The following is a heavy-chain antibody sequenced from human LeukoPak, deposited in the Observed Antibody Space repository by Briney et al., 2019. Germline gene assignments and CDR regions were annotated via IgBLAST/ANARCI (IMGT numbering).Heavy chain of an antibody. CDR1: GFTFSSYA. J-gene: IGHJ6*03. CDR2: ISGSGGST. V-gene: IGHV3-23*01. Sequence: GGSLRLSCAASGFTFSSYAMSWVRQAPGKGLEWVSAISGSGGSTYYADSVKGRFTISRDNSKNTLFLQMVSLRAEDTVVYYCAKFEGALLGNYYMDVWGKGTTVTVSS. CDR3: AKFEGALLGNYYMDV.